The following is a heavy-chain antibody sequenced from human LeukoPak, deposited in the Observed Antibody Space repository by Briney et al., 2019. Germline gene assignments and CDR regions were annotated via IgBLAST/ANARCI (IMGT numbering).Heavy chain of an antibody. CDR3: ARDCDRSGYYCY. CDR2: ISGDNGNT. Sequence: ASVKVSCKASGYTFTSYYMHWVRQAPGQGLEWMGWISGDNGNTYYAQKLQGRVTLTTDTSTSTAYMELRSLRSDDTAVYYCARDCDRSGYYCYWGQGTQVTVSS. CDR1: GYTFTSYY. D-gene: IGHD3-22*01. J-gene: IGHJ4*02. V-gene: IGHV1-18*04.